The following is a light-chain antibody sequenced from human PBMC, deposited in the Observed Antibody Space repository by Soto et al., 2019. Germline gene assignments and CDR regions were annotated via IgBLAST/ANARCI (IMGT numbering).Light chain of an antibody. CDR1: SSDVGGYNY. V-gene: IGLV2-8*01. Sequence: QSALTQPPSASGSPGQSVTISCTGTSSDVGGYNYVSWYQQHLGKAPKLMIYEVSKRPSGVPDRFSGSKSGNTASLTVSGLQAEDEADYYCSSYAGSNKVFGTGTKLTVL. J-gene: IGLJ1*01. CDR3: SSYAGSNKV. CDR2: EVS.